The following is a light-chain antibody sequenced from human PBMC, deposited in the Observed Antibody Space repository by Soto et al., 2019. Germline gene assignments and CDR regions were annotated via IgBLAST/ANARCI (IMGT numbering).Light chain of an antibody. CDR2: AAS. CDR1: QGISSY. J-gene: IGKJ1*01. V-gene: IGKV1-9*01. CDR3: QQDYNYSWT. Sequence: IQLTQSPSSLSASVGDRVTIACRASQGISSYLAWYQQKPGKAPQLLIYAASTLQSGVPSRFSGSGSGTDFTLTISSLPPEDFVTYYCQQDYNYSWTFGQGTKVDIK.